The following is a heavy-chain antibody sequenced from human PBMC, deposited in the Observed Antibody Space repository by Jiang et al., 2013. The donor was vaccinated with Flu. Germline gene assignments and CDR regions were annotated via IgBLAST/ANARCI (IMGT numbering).Heavy chain of an antibody. CDR3: ARDQGIYGSGRPSNWFDP. Sequence: LLKPSETLSLTCAVSGYSISSGYYWGWIRQPPGKGLEWIGSIYHSGSTYYNPSLKSRVTISVDTSKNQFSLKLSSVTAADTAVYYCARDQGIYGSGRPSNWFDPWGRGNPRSPSPQ. J-gene: IGHJ5*02. D-gene: IGHD3-10*01. CDR1: GYSISSGYY. V-gene: IGHV4-38-2*02. CDR2: IYHSGST.